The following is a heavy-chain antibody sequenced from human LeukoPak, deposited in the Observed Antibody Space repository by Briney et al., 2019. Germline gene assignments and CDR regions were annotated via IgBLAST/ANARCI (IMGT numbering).Heavy chain of an antibody. CDR3: ATRSTGVAATFDS. CDR2: FYHNGKT. D-gene: IGHD2-15*01. V-gene: IGHV4-59*01. Sequence: SETLSLPCTVSGGSMSSYYWSWIRQPPGKGLEWLGYFYHNGKTNYNPSLKSRLTISVDTSKNQFSLKLSSVTAAGTAVYYCATRSTGVAATFDSWGQGALVTVSS. J-gene: IGHJ5*01. CDR1: GGSMSSYY.